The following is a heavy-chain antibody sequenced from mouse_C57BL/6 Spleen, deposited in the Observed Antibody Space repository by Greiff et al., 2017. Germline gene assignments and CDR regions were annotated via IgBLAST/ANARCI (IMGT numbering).Heavy chain of an antibody. CDR1: GFTFSSYA. CDR2: ISDGGSYT. V-gene: IGHV5-4*01. D-gene: IGHD2-2*01. CDR3: ARDNYGYGRAWFAY. Sequence: DVKLVESGGGLVKPGGSLKLSCAASGFTFSSYAMSWVRQTPEKRLEWVATISDGGSYTYYPDNVKGRFTISRDNAKNNLYLQMSHLKSEDTAMYYCARDNYGYGRAWFAYWGQGTLVTVSA. J-gene: IGHJ3*01.